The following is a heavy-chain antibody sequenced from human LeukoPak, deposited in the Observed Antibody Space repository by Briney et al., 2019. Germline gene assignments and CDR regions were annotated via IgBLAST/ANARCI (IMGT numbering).Heavy chain of an antibody. V-gene: IGHV3-9*01. Sequence: GGSLRLSCAASGFTFDDYAMHWVRQAPGQGLEWVSGLTWNGDYIAYADSVKGRFTISRDNAKNSLYLQMNSLRAEDTALYYCAKGVIAAAGIGDNDWFDPWGQGTLVTVSS. CDR1: GFTFDDYA. J-gene: IGHJ5*02. D-gene: IGHD6-13*01. CDR3: AKGVIAAAGIGDNDWFDP. CDR2: LTWNGDYI.